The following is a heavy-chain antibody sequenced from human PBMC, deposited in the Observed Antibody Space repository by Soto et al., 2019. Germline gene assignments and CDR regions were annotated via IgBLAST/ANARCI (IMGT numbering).Heavy chain of an antibody. J-gene: IGHJ4*02. CDR2: MNPGSGDT. V-gene: IGHV1-8*01. CDR1: GYTFTNND. Sequence: ASVKVSCKASGYTFTNNDVSWVRQATGQGLEWMGWMNPGSGDTGYAQKFQGRVTMTRDISIATAYMELNSVTPDDTAVYYCARGVAGSGFDLWGQGTLVTVSS. D-gene: IGHD6-19*01. CDR3: ARGVAGSGFDL.